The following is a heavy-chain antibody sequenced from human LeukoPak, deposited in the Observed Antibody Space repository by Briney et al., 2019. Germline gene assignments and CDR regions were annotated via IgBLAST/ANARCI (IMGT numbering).Heavy chain of an antibody. D-gene: IGHD4/OR15-4a*01. Sequence: PGGSLRLSCAASGFTFSRYWMAWGRQAPGKGLEWVANIRPDGGEQSYMYSAKGRFTISRDNARNSLCLQLNSLRVDDTAVYYCAREGLTLGAFDIWGQGTMVTVSS. J-gene: IGHJ3*02. CDR3: AREGLTLGAFDI. CDR2: IRPDGGEQ. CDR1: GFTFSRYW. V-gene: IGHV3-7*01.